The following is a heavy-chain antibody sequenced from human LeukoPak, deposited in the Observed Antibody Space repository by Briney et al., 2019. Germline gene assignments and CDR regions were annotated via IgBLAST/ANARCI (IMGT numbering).Heavy chain of an antibody. D-gene: IGHD3-3*01. CDR3: AKGVRFADYYYMDV. CDR2: ISGSGGST. J-gene: IGHJ6*03. V-gene: IGHV3-23*01. Sequence: GGSLRLSCAASGFTFSSYAMSWVRQAPGKGLEWVSAISGSGGSTYYADPVKGRFTISRDNSKNTLYLQMNSLRAEDTAVYYCAKGVRFADYYYMDVWGKGTTVTVSS. CDR1: GFTFSSYA.